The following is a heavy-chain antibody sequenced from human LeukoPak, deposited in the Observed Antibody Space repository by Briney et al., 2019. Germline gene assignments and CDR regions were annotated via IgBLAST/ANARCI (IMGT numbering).Heavy chain of an antibody. CDR1: GESFSDYY. Sequence: LETLSLTCAVYGESFSDYYWSWLRQPPGKGLEWIGEINHRGLTNYNPSLKSRVAISVDASNNQFSLNLTSVTAADTVVYYCARGRRDGNYLGRYYFDYWGQGTLVTVSS. J-gene: IGHJ4*02. V-gene: IGHV4-34*01. D-gene: IGHD1-26*01. CDR3: ARGRRDGNYLGRYYFDY. CDR2: INHRGLT.